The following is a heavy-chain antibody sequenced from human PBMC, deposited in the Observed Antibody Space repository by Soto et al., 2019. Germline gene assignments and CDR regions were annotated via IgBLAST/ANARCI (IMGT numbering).Heavy chain of an antibody. CDR3: ARVYYDSSGHRWFDP. J-gene: IGHJ5*02. CDR2: ISSSSSYI. D-gene: IGHD3-22*01. CDR1: GFTFSSYS. V-gene: IGHV3-21*01. Sequence: GGSLRLSCAASGFTFSSYSMNWVRQAPGKGLEWVSSISSSSSYIYYADSVKGRFTISRDNAKNSLYLQMNSLRAEDTAVYYCARVYYDSSGHRWFDPRGQGTLVTVSS.